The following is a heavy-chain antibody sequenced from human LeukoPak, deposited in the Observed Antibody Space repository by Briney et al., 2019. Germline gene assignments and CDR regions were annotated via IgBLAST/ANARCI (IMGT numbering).Heavy chain of an antibody. CDR3: AEGCGNNCYRPWGMDV. CDR1: GYTFTSYY. D-gene: IGHD2-21*02. CDR2: INPSGGST. V-gene: IGHV1-46*01. Sequence: ASVKVSCKASGYTFTSYYMHWVRQAPGQGLEWMGIINPSGGSTSYAQKFQGRVTMTRDTSTSTVYMELSSLRSEDTAVYYCAEGCGNNCYRPWGMDVWGQGTTVTVSS. J-gene: IGHJ6*02.